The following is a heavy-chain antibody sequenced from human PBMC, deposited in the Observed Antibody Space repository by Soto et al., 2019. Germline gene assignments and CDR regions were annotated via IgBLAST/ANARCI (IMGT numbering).Heavy chain of an antibody. CDR3: ARHLVVAATTYNWFDL. V-gene: IGHV4-39*01. D-gene: IGHD2-15*01. CDR2: MFYSGST. Sequence: SSETLSLTCTVSGGSISSSTYYWGWIRQLPGKGLEWLGSMFYSGSTYYNPSPRSRVTIYIDSSKNQFSLKLSSVTAADTAVYYCARHLVVAATTYNWFDLWGQGTLVTVSS. J-gene: IGHJ5*02. CDR1: GGSISSSTYY.